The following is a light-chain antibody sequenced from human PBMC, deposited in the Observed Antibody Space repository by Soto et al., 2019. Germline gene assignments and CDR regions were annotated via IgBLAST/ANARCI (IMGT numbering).Light chain of an antibody. J-gene: IGKJ3*01. CDR1: QSVSSSY. CDR2: GAS. V-gene: IGKV3-20*01. Sequence: EIVLTQSPGTLSLSPGERATLSCRASQSVSSSYLAWYQQKPGQAPRLLIYGASSRATGIPDRFSGSGSGTDFTLTISRLEPEDVAVYYCQQYGSSPLFTFGRGTKVDIK. CDR3: QQYGSSPLFT.